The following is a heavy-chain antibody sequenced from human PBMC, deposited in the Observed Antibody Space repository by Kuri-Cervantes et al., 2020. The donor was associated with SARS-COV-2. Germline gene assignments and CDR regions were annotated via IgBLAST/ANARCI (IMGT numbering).Heavy chain of an antibody. CDR2: ISHDGKNK. D-gene: IGHD6-13*01. CDR3: AREGQQQLVPGRYYYYYYGTDV. J-gene: IGHJ6*02. Sequence: GESLKISCAASGFNFSRTDMHWVRQAPGKGLEWVAVISHDGKNKKCIASGKGRFTISRDSSQNTLYLQMNSLRAEDTAVYYCAREGQQQLVPGRYYYYYYGTDVWGQGTTVAVSS. V-gene: IGHV3-30*03. CDR1: GFNFSRTD.